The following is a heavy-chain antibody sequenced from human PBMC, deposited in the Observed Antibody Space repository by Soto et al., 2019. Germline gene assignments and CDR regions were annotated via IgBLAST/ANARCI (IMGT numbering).Heavy chain of an antibody. CDR3: ARETAMVTSLVY. V-gene: IGHV3-30-3*01. Sequence: QVQLVESGGGVVQPGRSLRLSCAASGFTFSSYAMHWVRQAPGKGLEWVAVISYDGSNKYYADSVKVRFTISRDNSKNTLYLQMNSLRAEDTAVYYCARETAMVTSLVYWGQGTLVTVSS. CDR2: ISYDGSNK. CDR1: GFTFSSYA. D-gene: IGHD5-18*01. J-gene: IGHJ4*02.